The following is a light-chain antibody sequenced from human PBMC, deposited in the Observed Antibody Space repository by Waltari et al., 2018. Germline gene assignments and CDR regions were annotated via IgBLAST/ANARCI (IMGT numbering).Light chain of an antibody. Sequence: ATLSCRASQSVRNFLAWYQQKPGQAPRLLIYDTSNRATGIPARFSGSGFGTDFTLTISSLEPEDFAVYYCQQRSNWPLTFGGGTKVEIK. CDR2: DTS. CDR1: QSVRNF. V-gene: IGKV3-11*01. CDR3: QQRSNWPLT. J-gene: IGKJ4*01.